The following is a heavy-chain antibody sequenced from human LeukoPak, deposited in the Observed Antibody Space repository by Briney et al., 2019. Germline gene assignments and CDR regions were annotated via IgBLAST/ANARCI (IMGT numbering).Heavy chain of an antibody. CDR2: ISSSSSYI. V-gene: IGHV3-21*01. CDR3: AWGYSYGSSNY. CDR1: GFTFSSYS. J-gene: IGHJ4*02. D-gene: IGHD5-18*01. Sequence: GGSLRLSYAASGFTFSSYSMNWVRQAPGKGLEWVSSISSSSSYIYYADSVKGRFTISRDSAKNSLYLQMNSLRAEDTAVYYCAWGYSYGSSNYWGQGTLVTVSS.